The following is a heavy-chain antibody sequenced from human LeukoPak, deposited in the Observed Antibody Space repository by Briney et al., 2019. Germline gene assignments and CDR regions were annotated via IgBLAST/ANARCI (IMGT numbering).Heavy chain of an antibody. D-gene: IGHD2-15*01. Sequence: GGSLRLSCAASGFTFSSFEMTWVRQAPGKGLEWISYISRSGTTIFYADSVKGRFTISRDDADNSLSLQMNSLRAEDTAVYYCARDACSGGSCYSYYYYGMDVWGQGTTVTVSS. V-gene: IGHV3-48*03. CDR1: GFTFSSFE. J-gene: IGHJ6*02. CDR3: ARDACSGGSCYSYYYYGMDV. CDR2: ISRSGTTI.